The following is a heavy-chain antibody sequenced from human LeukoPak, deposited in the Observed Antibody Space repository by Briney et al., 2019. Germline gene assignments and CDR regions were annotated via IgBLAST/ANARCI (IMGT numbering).Heavy chain of an antibody. Sequence: GASVKVSCKASGGTFSNYAINWVRQAPGQGLEWMGGIIPVFGTSRYPQRFQGRVTITADESTRTAYMDLSSLRSEDTAIYYCARWGVYDYGDYAYFDYWGQGTLVTVSS. D-gene: IGHD4-17*01. V-gene: IGHV1-69*13. CDR3: ARWGVYDYGDYAYFDY. J-gene: IGHJ4*02. CDR2: IIPVFGTS. CDR1: GGTFSNYA.